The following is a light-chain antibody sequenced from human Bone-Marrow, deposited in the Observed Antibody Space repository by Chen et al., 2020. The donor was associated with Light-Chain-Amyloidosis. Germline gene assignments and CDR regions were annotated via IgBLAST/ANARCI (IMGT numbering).Light chain of an antibody. CDR2: EVT. V-gene: IGLV2-14*01. CDR1: SSDVGGDNH. J-gene: IGLJ1*01. CDR3: SSYTITNTLV. Sequence: SALTQPDSVSGSPGQWITNACTGTSSDVGGDNHVSWYQQHPDKAPKLMIYEVTNRPSWVPDRFSGSKSDNTASLTISGLQTEDEADYFCSSYTITNTLVFGSGTRVTVL.